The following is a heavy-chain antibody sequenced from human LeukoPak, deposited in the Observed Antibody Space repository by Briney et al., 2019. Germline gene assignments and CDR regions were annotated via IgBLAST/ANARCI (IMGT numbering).Heavy chain of an antibody. D-gene: IGHD3-22*01. V-gene: IGHV4-39*01. CDR2: IYYSGST. J-gene: IGHJ4*02. Sequence: SQTLSLTCTVSGGSISSSSYYWGWIRQPPGKGLEWIGSIYYSGSTYYNPSLKSRVTISVDTSKNQFSLKLSSVTAADTAVYYCARHASDDSGGYYFDYWGQGILVTVSS. CDR3: ARHASDDSGGYYFDY. CDR1: GGSISSSSYY.